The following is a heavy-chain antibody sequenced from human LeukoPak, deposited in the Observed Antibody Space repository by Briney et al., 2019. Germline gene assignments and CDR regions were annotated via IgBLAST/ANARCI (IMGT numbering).Heavy chain of an antibody. CDR1: GYTLTELS. CDR2: FDPEDGET. Sequence: GASVKVSCKVSGYTLTELSMHWVRQAPGKGLEWMGGFDPEDGETIYAQKFQGRVTMTEDTSTDTAYMELSSLRSEDTAVYYRATDSQWELADPTFDYWGQGTLVTVSS. J-gene: IGHJ4*02. CDR3: ATDSQWELADPTFDY. D-gene: IGHD1-26*01. V-gene: IGHV1-24*01.